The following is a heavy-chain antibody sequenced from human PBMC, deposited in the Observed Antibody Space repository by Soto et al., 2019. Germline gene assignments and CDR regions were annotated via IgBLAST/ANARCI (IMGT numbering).Heavy chain of an antibody. CDR2: ISYDGSNK. V-gene: IGHV3-30-3*01. CDR3: ARVEQRYYYYYGMDV. D-gene: IGHD6-25*01. CDR1: GFTFSSYA. Sequence: PGGSLRLSCAASGFTFSSYAMHWVRQAPGKGLEWVAVISYDGSNKYYADSVKGRFTISRDNSKNTLYLQMNSLRAEDTAVYYCARVEQRYYYYYGMDVWGQGTTVTVSS. J-gene: IGHJ6*02.